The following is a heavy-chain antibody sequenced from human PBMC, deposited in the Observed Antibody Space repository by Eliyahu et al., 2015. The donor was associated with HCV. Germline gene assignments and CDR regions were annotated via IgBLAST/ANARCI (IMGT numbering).Heavy chain of an antibody. Sequence: QVLLRESGPGLVKPSGTLSLTCDVSGGSISSNNWWSWVRQSPGKRLEWIGEIHHSGSTNYNPSLKNRVTISVDKSKNQFSLTVYSVTAADTAIYYCARTERAWFDPWGQGTLVTVSS. CDR2: IHHSGST. CDR1: GGSISSNNW. J-gene: IGHJ5*02. CDR3: ARTERAWFDP. V-gene: IGHV4-4*02.